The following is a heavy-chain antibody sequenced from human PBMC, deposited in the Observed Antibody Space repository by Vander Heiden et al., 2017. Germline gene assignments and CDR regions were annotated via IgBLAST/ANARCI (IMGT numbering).Heavy chain of an antibody. CDR2: INTNRGGT. V-gene: IGHV1-2*02. D-gene: IGHD1-26*01. Sequence: QVQLVQSGAEVKKPGASVKVSCKASGYTFTGYYMHWVRQAPGQGLEWMGWINTNRGGTNDAQKFQGRVTMTRDTSISTAYMEMRRLRSDDTAVDDCARGVGATIYWGQGTLVTVYS. CDR3: ARGVGATIY. J-gene: IGHJ4*02. CDR1: GYTFTGYY.